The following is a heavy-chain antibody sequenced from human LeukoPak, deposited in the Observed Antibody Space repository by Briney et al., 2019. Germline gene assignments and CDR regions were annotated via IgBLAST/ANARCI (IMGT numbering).Heavy chain of an antibody. CDR3: ARASPITIHFDY. CDR1: SGSISSGGYS. J-gene: IGHJ4*02. Sequence: SQTLSLTCAASSGSISSGGYSWSWIRQPPGKGLEWIGYIYHSGSTYYNPSLKSRVTISVDRSKNQFSLKLSSVTAADTAVYYCARASPITIHFDYWGQGTLVTVSS. D-gene: IGHD3-3*01. CDR2: IYHSGST. V-gene: IGHV4-30-2*01.